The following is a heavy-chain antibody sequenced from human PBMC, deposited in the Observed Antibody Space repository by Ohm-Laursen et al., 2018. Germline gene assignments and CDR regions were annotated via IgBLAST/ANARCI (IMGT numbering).Heavy chain of an antibody. Sequence: SLRLSCAASGFTFSNYWMTWVRQAPGKGLEWVANIRKDGGETYYVDSVKGRFTISRDNAKNSLYLQINSLKGGDTAVYFCARDPTFHAFDIWGQGTMVTVSS. D-gene: IGHD2/OR15-2a*01. V-gene: IGHV3-7*01. CDR3: ARDPTFHAFDI. J-gene: IGHJ3*02. CDR2: IRKDGGET. CDR1: GFTFSNYW.